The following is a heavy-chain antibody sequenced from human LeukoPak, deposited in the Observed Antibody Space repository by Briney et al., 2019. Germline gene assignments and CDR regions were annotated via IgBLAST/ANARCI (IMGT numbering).Heavy chain of an antibody. D-gene: IGHD6-19*01. CDR2: IYHSGST. V-gene: IGHV4-4*02. J-gene: IGHJ4*02. CDR1: GGSISSSNW. CDR3: AREEQWLVRSFDY. Sequence: SGTLSLTCAVSGGSISSSNWWSWVRQPPGKGLEWIGEIYHSGSTNYNPSLKSRVTISVDKSKNQFSLKLSSVTAADTAVYYCAREEQWLVRSFDYWGQGTLVTVSS.